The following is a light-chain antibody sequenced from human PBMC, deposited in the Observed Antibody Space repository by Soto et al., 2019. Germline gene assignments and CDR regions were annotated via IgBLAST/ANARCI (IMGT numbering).Light chain of an antibody. V-gene: IGLV1-44*01. CDR3: AAGDDSLNGCV. CDR2: SDN. J-gene: IGLJ1*01. Sequence: QSVLTQPPSASGTPGQRVTISCSGSSSNIGTYSVSWYQQFPGTAPRLLIYSDNQRPSGVPDRFSASKSGASASLAISGLQSEDEADFYCAAGDDSLNGCVFGTGTKLTVL. CDR1: SSNIGTYS.